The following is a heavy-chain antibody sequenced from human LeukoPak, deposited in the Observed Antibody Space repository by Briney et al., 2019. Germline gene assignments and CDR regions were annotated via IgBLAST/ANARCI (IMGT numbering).Heavy chain of an antibody. CDR2: IYYSGST. J-gene: IGHJ4*02. CDR1: GGSISSGDYY. CDR3: ARARSEETYYFDY. D-gene: IGHD5-24*01. V-gene: IGHV4-30-4*08. Sequence: QVQLQESGPGLVKPSQTLSLTCTVSGGSISSGDYYWSWIRQPPGTGLGWLGYIYYSGSTYYNPSLKSRVTISVDTSKNQFSLKLSSVTAADTAVYYCARARSEETYYFDYWGQGTLVTVSS.